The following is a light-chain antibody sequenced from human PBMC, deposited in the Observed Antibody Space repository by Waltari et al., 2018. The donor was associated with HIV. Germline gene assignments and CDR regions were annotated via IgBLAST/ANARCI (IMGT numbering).Light chain of an antibody. CDR3: QQYSDWPT. Sequence: EIVMTQSPPTLSVSPGERATLSCRASQSVSSTLAWYQQKPGQAPRLVIYGASTRATGIPARFSGSGSGTQFTLTITSLQSEDFAVYYCQQYSDWPTFGQGTKVEIE. CDR2: GAS. J-gene: IGKJ1*01. V-gene: IGKV3-15*01. CDR1: QSVSST.